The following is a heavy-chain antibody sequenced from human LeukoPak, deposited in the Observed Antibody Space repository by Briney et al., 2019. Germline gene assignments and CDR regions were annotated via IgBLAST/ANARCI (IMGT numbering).Heavy chain of an antibody. CDR3: ASLPAAILSYYYGMDV. Sequence: SETLSLTRAVYGGSFSGYYWSWIRQPPGKGLEWIGEINHSGSTNYNPSLKSRVTISVDTSKNQFSLKLSSVTAADTAVYYCASLPAAILSYYYGMDVWGQGTTVTVSS. J-gene: IGHJ6*02. D-gene: IGHD2-2*02. V-gene: IGHV4-34*01. CDR2: INHSGST. CDR1: GGSFSGYY.